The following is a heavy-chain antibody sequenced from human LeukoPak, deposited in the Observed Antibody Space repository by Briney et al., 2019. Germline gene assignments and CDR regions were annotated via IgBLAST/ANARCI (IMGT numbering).Heavy chain of an antibody. V-gene: IGHV1-46*01. D-gene: IGHD3-10*01. CDR2: INPSGGST. Sequence: GASVKVSCKASGYTFISYYMHWVRQAPGQGLEWMGIINPSGGSTSYAQKFQGRVTMTRDTSTSTVYMELSSLRSEDTAVYYCARAKTYYYGSGSYSLDYWGQGTLVTVSS. J-gene: IGHJ4*02. CDR1: GYTFISYY. CDR3: ARAKTYYYGSGSYSLDY.